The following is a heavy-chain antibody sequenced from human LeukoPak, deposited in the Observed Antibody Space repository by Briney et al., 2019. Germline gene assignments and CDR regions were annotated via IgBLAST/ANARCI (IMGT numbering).Heavy chain of an antibody. CDR2: SFFSGRT. V-gene: IGHV4-59*01. Sequence: PETLSLTCTVSGGSISSYYWSWIRQPPGKGLEWVGYSFFSGRTNYNPSLKSRVPISLDTSTSPLALRLNSVTAADTAIYYCARASHQGETYFNAFDSWGRGTPATASS. D-gene: IGHD1-26*01. J-gene: IGHJ3*02. CDR3: ARASHQGETYFNAFDS. CDR1: GGSISSYY.